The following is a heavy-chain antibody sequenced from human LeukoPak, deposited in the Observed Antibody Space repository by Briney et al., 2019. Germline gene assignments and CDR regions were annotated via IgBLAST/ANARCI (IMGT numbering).Heavy chain of an antibody. CDR1: GGSISSYY. D-gene: IGHD6-19*01. CDR3: AAGYSSGWYGGSFDY. J-gene: IGHJ4*02. V-gene: IGHV4-59*01. Sequence: SETLSLTCTVSGGSISSYYWSWLRQPPGKGLEWIGYIYYSGSTNYNPSLKSRVTTSVDTSKNQFSLKLSSVTAADTAVYYCAAGYSSGWYGGSFDYWGQGTLVTVSS. CDR2: IYYSGST.